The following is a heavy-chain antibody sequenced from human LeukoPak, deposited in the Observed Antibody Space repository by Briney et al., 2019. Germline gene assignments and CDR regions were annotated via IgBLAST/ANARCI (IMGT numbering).Heavy chain of an antibody. CDR1: GGSIRSYY. V-gene: IGHV4-59*01. CDR2: IFYSGGA. J-gene: IGHJ3*02. Sequence: SETLSLTCTVSGGSIRSYYWSWIRQPPGKGLEWIGYIFYSGGANYNPSLKSRVTISVDTSKNQFSLKLSSVTAADTAVYYCARDLNANDAFDIWGQGTRVTVSA. CDR3: ARDLNANDAFDI. D-gene: IGHD3-9*01.